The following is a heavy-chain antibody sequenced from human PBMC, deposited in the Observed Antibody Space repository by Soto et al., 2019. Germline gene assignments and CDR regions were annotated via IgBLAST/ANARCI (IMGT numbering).Heavy chain of an antibody. J-gene: IGHJ3*02. CDR3: ARAAGGGYCSGGSCYSRAFDI. CDR2: IYHSGST. CDR1: GYSISSGYY. Sequence: LSLTCAVSGYSISSGYYWGWIRQPPGKGLEWIGSIYHSGSTYYNPSLKSRVTISVDTSKNQFSLKLSSVTAADTAVYYCARAAGGGYCSGGSCYSRAFDIWGQGTMVTVSS. D-gene: IGHD2-15*01. V-gene: IGHV4-38-2*01.